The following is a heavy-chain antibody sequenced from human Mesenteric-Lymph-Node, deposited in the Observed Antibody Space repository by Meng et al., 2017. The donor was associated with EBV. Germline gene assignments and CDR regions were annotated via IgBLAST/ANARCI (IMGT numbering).Heavy chain of an antibody. CDR2: INHSGFS. V-gene: IGHV4-34*02. CDR1: GGSFRVFY. CDR3: ARIRSIWGTYQNYYFDS. Sequence: QCGAGLLSPSETLSRNCVVYGGSFRVFYWTWFLQSPGRDLEWIGEINHSGFSKYNPSLKSRLTISLDTSKNQVSLTLGSVTAADTAVYYCARIRSIWGTYQNYYFDSWGQGTLVTVSS. D-gene: IGHD3-16*02. J-gene: IGHJ4*02.